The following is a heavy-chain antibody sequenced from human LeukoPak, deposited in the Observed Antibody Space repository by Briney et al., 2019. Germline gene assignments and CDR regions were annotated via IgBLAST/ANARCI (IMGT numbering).Heavy chain of an antibody. J-gene: IGHJ4*02. D-gene: IGHD3-9*01. CDR3: ARGGYDILTGYPYFDY. CDR1: GYTFTIYD. CDR2: MNPNSGNT. Sequence: ASVTVSFTASGYTFTIYDINWVRQATGQGLEWMGWMNPNSGNTGYAQKFQGRVTMTRNTSISTAYMELSSLRSEDTAVYYCARGGYDILTGYPYFDYWGQGTLVTVSS. V-gene: IGHV1-8*01.